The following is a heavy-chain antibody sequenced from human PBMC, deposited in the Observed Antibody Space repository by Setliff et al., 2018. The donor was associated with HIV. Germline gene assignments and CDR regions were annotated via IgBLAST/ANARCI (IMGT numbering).Heavy chain of an antibody. Sequence: PSETLSLTCTVSGGSISSGGYYWSWIRQHPGKGLEWIGYIYYSGSTYYNPSLKSRVTISVDTSKNQFSLELSSVTAADTAVFYCARSGGNWYFNLWGRGTLVTVSS. V-gene: IGHV4-31*03. CDR2: IYYSGST. D-gene: IGHD3-16*01. CDR3: ARSGGNWYFNL. J-gene: IGHJ2*01. CDR1: GGSISSGGYY.